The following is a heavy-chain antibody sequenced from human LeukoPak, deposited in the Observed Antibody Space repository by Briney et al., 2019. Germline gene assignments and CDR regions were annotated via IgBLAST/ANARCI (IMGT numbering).Heavy chain of an antibody. CDR1: GFTFNNYP. CDR3: AKGGCSASCYSTY. Sequence: GGSLRLSCAGSGFTFNNYPISWVRQTPGKGLEWVSTITSNGGSTYYADSVEGRFTISRDNSKNTLYLHMNSVRAEDTAVYYCAKGGCSASCYSTYWAQGTLVTVSS. V-gene: IGHV3-23*01. D-gene: IGHD2-2*02. CDR2: ITSNGGST. J-gene: IGHJ4*02.